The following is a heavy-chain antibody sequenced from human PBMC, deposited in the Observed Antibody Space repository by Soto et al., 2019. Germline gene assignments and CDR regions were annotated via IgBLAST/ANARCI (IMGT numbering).Heavy chain of an antibody. CDR2: IYYSGST. V-gene: IGHV4-39*01. CDR3: ARHFSVDFFDY. CDR1: GASISSPHDY. J-gene: IGHJ4*02. Sequence: PSETLSLTCTVSGASISSPHDYWGWIRQSPGRGLEWIGSIYYSGSTYYNPSLKSRVTISVDRSKNQFSLKLSSVTAADTAVYYCARHFSVDFFDYWGQGALVTVS.